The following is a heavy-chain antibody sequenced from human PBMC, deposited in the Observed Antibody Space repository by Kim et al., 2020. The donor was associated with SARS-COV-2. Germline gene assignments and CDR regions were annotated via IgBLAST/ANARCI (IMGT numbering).Heavy chain of an antibody. CDR1: GFTFTMYS. V-gene: IGHV3-30*04. CDR2: ITFDGSST. J-gene: IGHJ5*01. Sequence: GGSLRLSCAASGFTFTMYSMHWVRQAPGKGLEWVAFITFDGSSTYYADSVKGRFTVSRDSSKNTVFLEMDRLRLEDTALYFCAKDPVYACGGRFFYSW. D-gene: IGHD2-2*01. CDR3: AKDPVYACGGRFFYS.